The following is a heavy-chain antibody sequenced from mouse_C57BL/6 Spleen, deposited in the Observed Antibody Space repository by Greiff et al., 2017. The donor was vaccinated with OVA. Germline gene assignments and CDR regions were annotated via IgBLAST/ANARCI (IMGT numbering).Heavy chain of an antibody. J-gene: IGHJ1*03. CDR3: ARRHYYGSSNWYFDV. V-gene: IGHV1-19*01. Sequence: VQLQQSGPVLVKPGASVKMSCKASGYTFTDYYMNWVKQSHGKSLEWIGVINPYNGGTSYNQKFKGKATLTVDKSSSTAYMELNSLTSGDSAVYYCARRHYYGSSNWYFDVWGTGTTVTVSS. D-gene: IGHD1-1*01. CDR2: INPYNGGT. CDR1: GYTFTDYY.